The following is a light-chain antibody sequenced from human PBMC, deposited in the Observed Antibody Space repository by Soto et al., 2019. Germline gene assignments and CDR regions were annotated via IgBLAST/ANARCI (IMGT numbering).Light chain of an antibody. V-gene: IGLV7-43*01. J-gene: IGLJ2*01. CDR1: TGVVTSGSF. CDR2: STI. CDR3: LLHYDGDGI. Sequence: QAVVTQEPSLTVSPGGTVTLTCASTTGVVTSGSFSNWLQQKPGQAPKSLIYSTINKYSWTHARFSGSLLGDKAALTLSDVQPEDEAEYYCLLHYDGDGIFGGGTQLTVL.